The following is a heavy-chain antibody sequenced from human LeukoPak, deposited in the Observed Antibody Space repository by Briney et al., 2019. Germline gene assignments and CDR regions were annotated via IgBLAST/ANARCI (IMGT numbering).Heavy chain of an antibody. D-gene: IGHD4-17*01. J-gene: IGHJ1*01. CDR2: IFYTGNT. CDR3: ARPETTAIATEYFQY. Sequence: PSETLSLTCTVSGGSVSSTSYYWGWIRQPPGKGLEWIGSIFYTGNTFYNPSLKSRITLSVDTSKNQFSLKMTSVTAADTAVYYCARPETTAIATEYFQYWGQGTLVTVSS. V-gene: IGHV4-39*01. CDR1: GGSVSSTSYY.